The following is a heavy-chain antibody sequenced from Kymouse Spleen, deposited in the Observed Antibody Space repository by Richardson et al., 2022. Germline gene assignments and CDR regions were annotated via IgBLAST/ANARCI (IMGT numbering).Heavy chain of an antibody. CDR3: ARQPLRYFDWLSFFDY. D-gene: IGHD3-9*01. V-gene: IGHV4-39*01. J-gene: IGHJ4*02. Sequence: QLQLQESGPGLVKPSETLSLTCTVSGGSISSSSYYWGWIRQPPGKGLEWIGSIYYSGSTYYNPSLKSRVTISVDTSKNQFSLKLSSVTAADTAVYYCARQPLRYFDWLSFFDYWGQGTLVTVSS. CDR2: IYYSGST. CDR1: GGSISSSSYY.